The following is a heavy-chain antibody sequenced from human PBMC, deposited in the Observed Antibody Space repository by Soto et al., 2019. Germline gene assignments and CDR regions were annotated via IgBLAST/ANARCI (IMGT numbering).Heavy chain of an antibody. V-gene: IGHV4-31*03. Sequence: SETLSLTCTVSGGSISSGGYYWSWIRQHPGKGLEWIGYIYYSGSTYYNPSLKSRVTISVDTSKNQFSLKLSSVTAADTAVYYCARVLTTSTVTRGRGYYYYYMDVWGKGTKVTVSS. CDR2: IYYSGST. CDR1: GGSISSGGYY. J-gene: IGHJ6*03. D-gene: IGHD4-17*01. CDR3: ARVLTTSTVTRGRGYYYYYMDV.